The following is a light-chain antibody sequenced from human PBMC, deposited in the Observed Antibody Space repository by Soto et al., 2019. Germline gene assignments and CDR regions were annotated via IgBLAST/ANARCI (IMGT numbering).Light chain of an antibody. CDR3: QQYNDWPRT. CDR2: GAS. Sequence: DIVMTQSPATLSVSPGERATLSCRASQSVSSNLAWYQQKRGQAPRLLMYGASTRATGIPVRFSGSGSGTEFTLIIRRLQSEDFAIYYCQQYNDWPRTFGQGTKVEIK. V-gene: IGKV3-15*01. J-gene: IGKJ1*01. CDR1: QSVSSN.